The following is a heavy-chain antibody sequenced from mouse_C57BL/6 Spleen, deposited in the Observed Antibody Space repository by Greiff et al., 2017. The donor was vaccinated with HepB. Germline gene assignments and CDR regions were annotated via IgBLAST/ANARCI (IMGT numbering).Heavy chain of an antibody. V-gene: IGHV7-1*01. J-gene: IGHJ1*03. CDR3: ARAAGKTYFDV. CDR2: SRNKANDYTT. D-gene: IGHD4-1*01. CDR1: GFTFSDFY. Sequence: EVKLVESGGGLVQSGRSLRLSCATSGFTFSDFYMEWVRQAPEKGLEWIAASRNKANDYTTDYSASVKGRFIVSRDTSQSNLYLQMNTLRAEDTDSYYCARAAGKTYFDVWGTGTTVTVSS.